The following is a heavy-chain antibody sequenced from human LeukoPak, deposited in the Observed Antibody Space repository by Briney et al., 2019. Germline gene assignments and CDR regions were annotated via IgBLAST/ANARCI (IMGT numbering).Heavy chain of an antibody. Sequence: GGSLRLSCAASGFTVSSNYMSWVRQAPGKGLEWVSVIYSGGSTYYADPVKGRFTISRDNSKNTLYLQMNSLRAEDTAVYYCARGDGSGHNWFDPWGQGTLVTVSS. CDR3: ARGDGSGHNWFDP. J-gene: IGHJ5*02. D-gene: IGHD3-10*01. V-gene: IGHV3-53*01. CDR2: IYSGGST. CDR1: GFTVSSNY.